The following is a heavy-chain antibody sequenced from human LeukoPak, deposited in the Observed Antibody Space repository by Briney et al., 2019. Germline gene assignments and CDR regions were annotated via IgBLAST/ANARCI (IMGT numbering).Heavy chain of an antibody. Sequence: GRSLRLSCAASGFTFSDYYMSWIRQAPGKGLEWVSYISSSSYTNYADSVKGRFTISRDNAKNSLYLQMNSLRAEDTAVYYCARVSGSSWYAIDYWGQGTLVTVSS. D-gene: IGHD6-13*01. V-gene: IGHV3-11*06. CDR3: ARVSGSSWYAIDY. J-gene: IGHJ4*02. CDR1: GFTFSDYY. CDR2: ISSSSYT.